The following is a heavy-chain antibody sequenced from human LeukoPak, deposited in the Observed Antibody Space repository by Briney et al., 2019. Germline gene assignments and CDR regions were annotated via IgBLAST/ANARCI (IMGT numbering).Heavy chain of an antibody. J-gene: IGHJ5*02. CDR1: GYTFTGHY. CDR2: MNPNSGNT. Sequence: ASVKVSCKASGYTFTGHYMHWVRQAPGQGLEWMGWMNPNSGNTGYAQKFQGRVTMTRNTSISTAYMELSSLRSEDTAVYYCARGVQQQLVLRFDPWGQGTLVTVSS. V-gene: IGHV1-8*02. CDR3: ARGVQQQLVLRFDP. D-gene: IGHD6-13*01.